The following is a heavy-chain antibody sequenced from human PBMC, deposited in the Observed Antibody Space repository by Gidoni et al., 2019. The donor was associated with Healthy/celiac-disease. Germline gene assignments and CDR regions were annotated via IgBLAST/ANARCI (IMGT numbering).Heavy chain of an antibody. CDR3: AGDGLGTYYSGSGSCRGMDV. CDR2: INPNSGGT. CDR1: GYTFSAYY. J-gene: IGHJ6*02. D-gene: IGHD3-10*01. V-gene: IGHV1-2*04. Sequence: HVHLVRRGAVVTKPGASVKVSCKASGYTFSAYYLHWVRQAPGQGLEWMGWINPNSGGTNFAQRFHGYVTMTRDTSISTAYMELSRLRSNDTAVYYCAGDGLGTYYSGSGSCRGMDVWGQGTTVTVSS.